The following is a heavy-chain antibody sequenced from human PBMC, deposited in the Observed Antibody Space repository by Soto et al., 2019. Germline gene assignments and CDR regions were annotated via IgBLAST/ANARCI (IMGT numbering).Heavy chain of an antibody. D-gene: IGHD1-7*01. V-gene: IGHV3-43*01. CDR2: ISWDGGST. CDR3: TKDLGLELRAPYYYYGMDV. Sequence: EVQLVESGGVVVQPGGSLRLSCAASGFTFDDYTMHWVRQAPGKGLEWVSLISWDGGSTYYADSVKGRFTISRDNSKNSLYLQMNSLTTEDTSLYDCTKDLGLELRAPYYYYGMDVWGQGTTVTVSS. CDR1: GFTFDDYT. J-gene: IGHJ6*02.